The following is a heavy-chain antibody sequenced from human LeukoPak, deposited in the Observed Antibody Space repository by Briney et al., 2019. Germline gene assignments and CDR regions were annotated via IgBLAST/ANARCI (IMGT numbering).Heavy chain of an antibody. CDR3: LRSSYSSGWFGDY. CDR1: GFSFSDHC. J-gene: IGHJ4*02. CDR2: IRNKANSYTT. D-gene: IGHD6-19*01. Sequence: PGGSLRLSCAASGFSFSDHCVDWVRQAPGKGQEWVGRIRNKANSYTTEYAASVTGRFTISRDESKNSVYLQMNSLKTEDTAVYYCLRSSYSSGWFGDYWGQGILVTVSS. V-gene: IGHV3-72*01.